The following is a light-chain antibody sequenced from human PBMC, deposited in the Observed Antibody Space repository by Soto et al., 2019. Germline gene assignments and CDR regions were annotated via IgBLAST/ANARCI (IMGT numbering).Light chain of an antibody. CDR2: EGT. V-gene: IGLV2-14*02. CDR3: SSYTSSSTRS. J-gene: IGLJ1*01. CDR1: SSYVGSSNL. Sequence: QSALTQPASVSGSPGQSIAISCTGTSSYVGSSNLLSWYQHHPGKAPKLIIYEGTRRPSGVSGRFSGSMSGNTASLTISGLQAGDEADYYCSSYTSSSTRSFGTGTRSPS.